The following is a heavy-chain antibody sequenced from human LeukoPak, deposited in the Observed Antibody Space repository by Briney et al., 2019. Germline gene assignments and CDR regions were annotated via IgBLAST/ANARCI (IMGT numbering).Heavy chain of an antibody. J-gene: IGHJ5*02. CDR2: IYYSGST. CDR3: ARVGGSYQYNWFDP. CDR1: GGSISSSSYY. D-gene: IGHD1-26*01. V-gene: IGHV4-39*07. Sequence: SETLSLTCTVSGGSISSSSYYWGWIRQPPGKGLEWIGSIYYSGSTYYNPSLKSRVTISVDTSKNQFSLKLSSVTAADTALYYCARVGGSYQYNWFDPWGQGTLVTVSS.